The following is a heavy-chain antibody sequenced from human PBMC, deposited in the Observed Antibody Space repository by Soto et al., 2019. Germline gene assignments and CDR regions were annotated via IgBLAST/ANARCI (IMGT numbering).Heavy chain of an antibody. Sequence: SETLSLTCTVSNGSISNYFWSWIRQSPGKGLKWIGYVYYTGSTSYNPSLKGRVTMSVDTSKMQFSLKLSSVTAADTAVYYCARYSSGWPGNGMDVWGQGTTVTVYS. CDR1: NGSISNYF. V-gene: IGHV4-59*01. CDR3: ARYSSGWPGNGMDV. CDR2: VYYTGST. J-gene: IGHJ6*02. D-gene: IGHD6-19*01.